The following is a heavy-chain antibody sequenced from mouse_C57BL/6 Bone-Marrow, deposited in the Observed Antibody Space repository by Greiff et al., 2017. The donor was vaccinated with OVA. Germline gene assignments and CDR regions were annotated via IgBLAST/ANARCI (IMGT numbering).Heavy chain of an antibody. J-gene: IGHJ3*01. Sequence: DVKLQESGGGLVKPGGSLKLSCAASGFTFSSYAMSWVRQTPEKRLEWVATISDGGSYTYYPDNVKGRFTISRDNAKNNLYLQMSHLKSEDTAMYYCAREDSNYAWFAYWGQGTLVTVSA. V-gene: IGHV5-4*01. D-gene: IGHD2-5*01. CDR3: AREDSNYAWFAY. CDR2: ISDGGSYT. CDR1: GFTFSSYA.